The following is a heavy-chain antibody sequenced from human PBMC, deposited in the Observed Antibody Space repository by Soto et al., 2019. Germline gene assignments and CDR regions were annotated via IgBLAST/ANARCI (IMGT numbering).Heavy chain of an antibody. CDR3: AREASVLIPAAQPSRFDS. D-gene: IGHD2-2*01. Sequence: ASVKVSCKGFGYSFMRYGINWVRQATGQGLERVGWISPYSGYTHSAQKSQGRLTLTTDTAASTAYMELRILRSADTALYYCAREASVLIPAAQPSRFDSWGQGTLVTVS. V-gene: IGHV1-18*01. J-gene: IGHJ4*02. CDR1: GYSFMRYG. CDR2: ISPYSGYT.